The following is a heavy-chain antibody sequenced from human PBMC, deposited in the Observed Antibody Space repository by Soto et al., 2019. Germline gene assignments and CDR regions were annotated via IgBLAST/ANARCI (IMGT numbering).Heavy chain of an antibody. V-gene: IGHV3-33*01. Sequence: QVQLVESGGGVVQPGRSLRLSCAASGFTFSSYGMHWVRQAPGKGLEWVAVIWYDGSNKYYADSVKGRFTISRDNSKNPLYLKMNSLRAEDTAVYYWARVESGGSYGWFDPWGKGTLVTVSS. CDR1: GFTFSSYG. D-gene: IGHD1-26*01. J-gene: IGHJ5*02. CDR3: ARVESGGSYGWFDP. CDR2: IWYDGSNK.